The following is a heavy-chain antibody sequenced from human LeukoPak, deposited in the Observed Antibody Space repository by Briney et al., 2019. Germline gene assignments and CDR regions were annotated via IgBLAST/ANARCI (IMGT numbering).Heavy chain of an antibody. Sequence: GGSLRLSCAASGFTFSTYGMHWVRQAPGKGLEWVAFIRYDGSIRYYADSVKGRFTISRDNSQNTLYLQMNSLRPGGTGVYYCAKDRSGYGPDYWGQGTLVTVSS. J-gene: IGHJ4*02. CDR3: AKDRSGYGPDY. V-gene: IGHV3-30*02. D-gene: IGHD5-12*01. CDR2: IRYDGSIR. CDR1: GFTFSTYG.